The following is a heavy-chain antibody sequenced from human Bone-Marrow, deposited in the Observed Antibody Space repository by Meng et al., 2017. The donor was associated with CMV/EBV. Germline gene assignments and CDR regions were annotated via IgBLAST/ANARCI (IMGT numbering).Heavy chain of an antibody. Sequence: GESLKISCAASGFTFSSYSMNWVRQAPGKGLEWVSSISSSSSYIYYADSVKGRFTISRDNAKNSLYLQMNSLRAEDTALYHCARVGYCSSASCYFGAFDFWGPGTMVTVSS. V-gene: IGHV3-21*04. J-gene: IGHJ3*01. CDR2: ISSSSSYI. CDR3: ARVGYCSSASCYFGAFDF. D-gene: IGHD2-2*01. CDR1: GFTFSSYS.